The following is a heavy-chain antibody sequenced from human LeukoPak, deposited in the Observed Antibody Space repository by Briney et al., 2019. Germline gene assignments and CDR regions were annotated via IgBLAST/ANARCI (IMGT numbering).Heavy chain of an antibody. Sequence: GASVKVSCKASGYTFISYDINWVRRATGQGLEWMGWMNPNSGDTGYAQKFQGRITMTRNTPISTAYMELSSLRSEDTAVYYCARGGGGYSGYGGYYYYYMDVWGKGTTVTVSS. CDR1: GYTFISYD. V-gene: IGHV1-8*01. J-gene: IGHJ6*03. D-gene: IGHD5-12*01. CDR2: MNPNSGDT. CDR3: ARGGGGYSGYGGYYYYYMDV.